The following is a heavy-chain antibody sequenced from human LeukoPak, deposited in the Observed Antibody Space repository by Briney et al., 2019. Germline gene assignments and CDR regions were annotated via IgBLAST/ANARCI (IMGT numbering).Heavy chain of an antibody. J-gene: IGHJ4*02. CDR3: AKYLGKYSYGYSGLDY. CDR2: LSGSGAST. V-gene: IGHV3-23*01. Sequence: GGSLRLSCAASGFTFSSCAMTWVRQAPGKGLEWVSTLSGSGASTFYADSVKGRFTISRDNSKNTLSLQMSILRAEDTAVYFCAKYLGKYSYGYSGLDYWGQGTLVTVSS. D-gene: IGHD3-22*01. CDR1: GFTFSSCA.